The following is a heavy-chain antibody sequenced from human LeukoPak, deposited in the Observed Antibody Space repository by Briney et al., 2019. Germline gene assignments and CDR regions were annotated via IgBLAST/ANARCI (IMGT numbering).Heavy chain of an antibody. CDR1: GYTFTSYG. Sequence: ASVKVSCKASGYTFTSYGTSWVRQAPGQGLEWMGWISAYNGNTNYAQKLQGRVTMTTDTSTSTAYMELRSLRSDDTAVYYCAREGYYDSSGYRVPGWFDPWGQGTLVTVSS. D-gene: IGHD3-22*01. V-gene: IGHV1-18*01. J-gene: IGHJ5*02. CDR3: AREGYYDSSGYRVPGWFDP. CDR2: ISAYNGNT.